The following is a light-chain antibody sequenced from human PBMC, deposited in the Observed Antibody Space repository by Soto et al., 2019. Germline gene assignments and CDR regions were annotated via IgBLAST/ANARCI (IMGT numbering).Light chain of an antibody. V-gene: IGKV3-20*01. CDR1: QTLSINS. J-gene: IGKJ1*01. CDR2: AAS. Sequence: EIVLTQSPDTLSLSPGERATLFCRASQTLSINSLAWYQQKPGQAPRLLIYAASTRDTGIPDRFNGSGSGTDFALTINRLEPEDFAVYYCQQNGRSPPWTFGQGTKVEIK. CDR3: QQNGRSPPWT.